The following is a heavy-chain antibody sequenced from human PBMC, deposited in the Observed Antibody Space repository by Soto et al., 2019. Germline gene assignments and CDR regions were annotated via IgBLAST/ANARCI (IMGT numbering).Heavy chain of an antibody. CDR3: ARQSSSWYAFDI. D-gene: IGHD6-13*01. CDR2: IYYSGST. Sequence: SETLSLTCTVSGGSISSYYWSWIRQPPGKGLEWIGYIYYSGSTNYNPSLKSRVTISVDTSKNQFSLRLSSVTAADTAVYYCARQSSSWYAFDIWGQGTMVTVS. V-gene: IGHV4-59*08. CDR1: GGSISSYY. J-gene: IGHJ3*02.